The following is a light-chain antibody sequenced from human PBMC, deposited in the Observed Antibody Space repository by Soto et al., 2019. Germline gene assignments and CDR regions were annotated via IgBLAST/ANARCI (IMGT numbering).Light chain of an antibody. CDR1: SSDVGGYNY. CDR2: EVN. V-gene: IGLV2-14*01. CDR3: SSYTTSSTLV. Sequence: QSALTQPASVSGSPGQSITISCTGTSSDVGGYNYVSWYQHHPGKAPKLIIYEVNNRPSGVSNRFSGSKSGNTPSLTISGLQAEDEADYYCSSYTTSSTLVFGGGTKLTVL. J-gene: IGLJ3*02.